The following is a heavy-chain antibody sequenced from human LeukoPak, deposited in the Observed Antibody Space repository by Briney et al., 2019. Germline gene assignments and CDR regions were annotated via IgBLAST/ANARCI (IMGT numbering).Heavy chain of an antibody. CDR3: ARVVWGHDYPGS. V-gene: IGHV4-39*01. D-gene: IGHD4/OR15-4a*01. J-gene: IGHJ4*02. Sequence: SETLSLTCTVSGGSISSYYWGWIRQPPGKGLEWIGNIYYSGSTYYNPSLNSRVTISVDTSKNQFSLKLSSVTAADTAVYYCARVVWGHDYPGSWGQGTLVTVSS. CDR1: GGSISSYY. CDR2: IYYSGST.